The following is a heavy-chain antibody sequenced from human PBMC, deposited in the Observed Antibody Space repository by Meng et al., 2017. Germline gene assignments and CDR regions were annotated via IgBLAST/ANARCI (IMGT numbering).Heavy chain of an antibody. CDR1: GGSISSGTYY. CDR3: ARAPVGATHAFDI. D-gene: IGHD1-26*01. CDR2: IYTSGST. J-gene: IGHJ3*02. V-gene: IGHV4-61*02. Sequence: SETLSLTCTVSGGSISSGTYYWSWIRQPAGKGLEWIGRIYTSGSTNYNPSLKSRVTISVDTSKNQFSLKLSSATAADTAVYYCARAPVGATHAFDIWGQGTMVTVSS.